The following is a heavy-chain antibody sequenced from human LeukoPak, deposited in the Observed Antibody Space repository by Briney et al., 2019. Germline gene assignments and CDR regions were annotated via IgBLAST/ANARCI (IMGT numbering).Heavy chain of an antibody. J-gene: IGHJ4*02. D-gene: IGHD6-6*01. Sequence: GGSLRLSCAASGFTFSSYSMNWVRQAPGKGLEWVSYISSSSSTIYYADSVKGRFTISRDNAKNSLYLQMNSLRAEDTAVYYCARHSSSPRYWGQGTLVTVSS. CDR2: ISSSSSTI. CDR1: GFTFSSYS. V-gene: IGHV3-48*01. CDR3: ARHSSSPRY.